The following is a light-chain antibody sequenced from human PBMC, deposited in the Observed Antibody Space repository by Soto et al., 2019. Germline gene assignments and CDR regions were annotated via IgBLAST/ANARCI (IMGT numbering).Light chain of an antibody. CDR3: QQYNSFSYT. CDR1: QSISSW. V-gene: IGKV1-5*03. Sequence: DIQMTQSPSTLSASVGDRVTITCRASQSISSWLAWYQQKPGKAPKLLIYKASSLESGVPSRFSGSGSGTEFTLTISSLQPDDFATYYCQQYNSFSYTFGLGTRWRLN. J-gene: IGKJ2*01. CDR2: KAS.